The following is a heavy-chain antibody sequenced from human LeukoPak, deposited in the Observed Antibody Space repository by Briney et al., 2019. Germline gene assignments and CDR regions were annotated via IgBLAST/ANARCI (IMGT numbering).Heavy chain of an antibody. CDR3: ARNTGYAYYYYMDV. V-gene: IGHV1-2*02. D-gene: IGHD5-12*01. CDR2: INPNSGGT. CDR1: GYTFTGYY. J-gene: IGHJ6*03. Sequence: ASVKVSCKASGYTFTGYYMHWVRQAPGQGLEWMGWINPNSGGTNYAQKFQGRVTMTRDTSISTAYMELSRLRSDDTAVYYCARNTGYAYYYYMDVWGKGTTVTVSS.